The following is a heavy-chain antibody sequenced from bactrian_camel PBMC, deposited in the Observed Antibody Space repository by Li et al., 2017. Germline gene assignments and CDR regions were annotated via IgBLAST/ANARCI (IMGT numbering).Heavy chain of an antibody. CDR2: INSGGSST. V-gene: IGHV3S1*01. J-gene: IGHJ4*01. CDR1: GFTFSTYW. D-gene: IGHD3*01. CDR3: AKGPRSDCYGESWCTYEYNY. Sequence: HVQLVESGGGSVRPGGSLTLSCAVSGFTFSTYWMSWVRQAPGKGLEWVSTINSGGSSTHYADSMKGRFTISRDNAKNMLYLQLDRLESDDTAMYYCAKGPRSDCYGESWCTYEYNYWGQGTQVTVS.